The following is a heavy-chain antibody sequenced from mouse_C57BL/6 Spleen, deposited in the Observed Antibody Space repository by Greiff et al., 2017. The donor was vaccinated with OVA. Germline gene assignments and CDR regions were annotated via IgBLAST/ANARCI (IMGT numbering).Heavy chain of an antibody. CDR1: GYTFTSYW. CDR2: INPSNGGT. V-gene: IGHV1-53*01. J-gene: IGHJ4*01. D-gene: IGHD2-1*01. CDR3: ARRSYYVSPYYYAMDY. Sequence: QVQLQQPGTELVKPGASVKLSCKASGYTFTSYWMHWVKQRPGQGLEWIGNINPSNGGTNYNEKFKSKATLTVDKSSSTAYMQLSSLTSEDSAVYYCARRSYYVSPYYYAMDYWGQGTSVTVSS.